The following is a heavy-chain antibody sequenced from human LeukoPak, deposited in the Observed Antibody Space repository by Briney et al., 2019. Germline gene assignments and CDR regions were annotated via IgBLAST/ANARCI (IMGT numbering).Heavy chain of an antibody. CDR2: ISGSGGST. CDR1: GFTFSSYA. V-gene: IGHV3-23*01. CDR3: AKPGYYDFWSGYYFDY. J-gene: IGHJ4*02. D-gene: IGHD3-3*01. Sequence: PGGSLRLSCGASGFTFSSYAMSWVRQAPGKGLEWVSAISGSGGSTYYADSVKGRFTISRDKSKNTLYLQMNSLGAEDTAVYYCAKPGYYDFWSGYYFDYWGQGTLVTVSS.